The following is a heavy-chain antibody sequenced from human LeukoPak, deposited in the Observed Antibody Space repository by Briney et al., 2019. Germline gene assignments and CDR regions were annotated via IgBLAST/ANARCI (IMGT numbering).Heavy chain of an antibody. Sequence: NPSETLSLTGTVSGGSISSGSYYWRWIRQPAGKGLEWIGRIYTSGSTNYNPSLKSRLTISVDTSKNQFSLKLSSVTAADTAVYYCAYSFGVAYFDYWGQGTLVTVSS. V-gene: IGHV4-61*02. CDR1: GGSISSGSYY. CDR2: IYTSGST. CDR3: AYSFGVAYFDY. J-gene: IGHJ4*02. D-gene: IGHD3-3*01.